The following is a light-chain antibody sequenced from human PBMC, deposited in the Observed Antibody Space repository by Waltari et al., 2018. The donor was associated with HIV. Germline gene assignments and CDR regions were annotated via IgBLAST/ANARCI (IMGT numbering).Light chain of an antibody. CDR2: EVS. V-gene: IGLV2-14*01. J-gene: IGLJ3*02. Sequence: QSALTQPASVSGSPGQSITISCTGTSSDVGGYNYVSWYQQHPGKAPKLMIYEVSSRPSGVSNRFSGSKSGNTASRTISGLQAEDEADYYCSSYTSSSTLKWVFGGGTKLTVL. CDR3: SSYTSSSTLKWV. CDR1: SSDVGGYNY.